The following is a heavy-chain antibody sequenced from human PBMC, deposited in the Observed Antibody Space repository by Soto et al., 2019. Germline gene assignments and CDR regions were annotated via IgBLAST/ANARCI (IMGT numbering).Heavy chain of an antibody. CDR2: IYYSGST. V-gene: IGHV4-31*03. CDR1: GGSISSGGYY. CDR3: ARDGHQTYGMDV. Sequence: PSETLSLTCTVSGGSISSGGYYWSWIRQHPGKGLEWIGYIYYSGSTYYNPSLKSRVTISVDTSKNQFSLKLSSVTAADTAVYYCARDGHQTYGMDVWGQGTTVTASS. J-gene: IGHJ6*02.